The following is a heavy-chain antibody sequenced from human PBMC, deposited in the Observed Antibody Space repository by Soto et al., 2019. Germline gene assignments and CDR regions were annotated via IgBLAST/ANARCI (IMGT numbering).Heavy chain of an antibody. CDR1: GDSVSSNSAA. J-gene: IGHJ6*01. CDR3: ARDPTIAVAGTSFSYYCYGMEF. D-gene: IGHD6-19*01. Sequence: SQTLSLTCAISGDSVSSNSAAWNWIRQSPSRGLEWLGRTYYRSKWYNDYAVSVKSRITINTDTSKNQFSLQLNSVTPEDTAVYYCARDPTIAVAGTSFSYYCYGMEFWGQGTTVTVSS. CDR2: TYYRSKWYN. V-gene: IGHV6-1*01.